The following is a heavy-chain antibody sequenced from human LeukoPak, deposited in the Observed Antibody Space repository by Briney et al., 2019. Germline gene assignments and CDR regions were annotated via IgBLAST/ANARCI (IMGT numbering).Heavy chain of an antibody. CDR2: IYSGGST. Sequence: GGGLRLSCAAPWFTVSSDYMRWGRQAPGKGLEWVSVIYSGGSTYYADSVKGRFTISRDKSKNTVYLQMNSLRFEDTAMYYCARNWFDPWGQGTLVTVSS. J-gene: IGHJ5*02. CDR3: ARNWFDP. CDR1: WFTVSSDY. V-gene: IGHV3-53*05.